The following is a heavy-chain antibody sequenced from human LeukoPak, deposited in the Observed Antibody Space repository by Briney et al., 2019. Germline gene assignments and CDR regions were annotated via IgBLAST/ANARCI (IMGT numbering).Heavy chain of an antibody. CDR1: GYTFTRYG. J-gene: IGHJ5*02. Sequence: SVKVSCKASGYTFTRYGISWVRQAPGQGLEWRGWISAYNGNTNYAQKLQGRVTMTTDTSTSTAYMELTSLRSDDTAVYYCAREVLFSDYGTTWFDPWGQGTLVTVSS. CDR2: ISAYNGNT. CDR3: AREVLFSDYGTTWFDP. D-gene: IGHD4-17*01. V-gene: IGHV1-18*01.